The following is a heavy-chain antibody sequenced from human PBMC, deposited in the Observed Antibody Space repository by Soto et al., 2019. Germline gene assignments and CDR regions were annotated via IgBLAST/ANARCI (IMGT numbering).Heavy chain of an antibody. CDR1: GDSVSTNSAT. D-gene: IGHD2-8*01. Sequence: SQTLSLTCAISGDSVSTNSATWDRIRQSPSRGLEWLGRTYYRSNWYTDYAVSVKGRITISPDTSNNQLFLQLNSVTPDDTAVYYCARLIGNSWLDSWGQGTLVTVSS. V-gene: IGHV6-1*01. CDR2: TYYRSNWYT. CDR3: ARLIGNSWLDS. J-gene: IGHJ5*01.